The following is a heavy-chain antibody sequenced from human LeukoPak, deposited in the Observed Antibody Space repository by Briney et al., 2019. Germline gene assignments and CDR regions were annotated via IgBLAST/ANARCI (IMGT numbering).Heavy chain of an antibody. D-gene: IGHD1-1*01. Sequence: GASVKVSCKVSGYTLTELSMHWVRQAPGKGLEWMGGFDPEDGETIYAQKFQGRVTMTEDTSTDTAYMELSSLRSEDTAVYYCATDLMSGTTVPPSDYWGQGTLVTVSS. V-gene: IGHV1-24*01. CDR2: FDPEDGET. CDR1: GYTLTELS. J-gene: IGHJ4*02. CDR3: ATDLMSGTTVPPSDY.